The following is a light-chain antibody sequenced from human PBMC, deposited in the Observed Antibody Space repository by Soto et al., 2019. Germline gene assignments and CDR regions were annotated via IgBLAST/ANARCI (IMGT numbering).Light chain of an antibody. Sequence: DIQMTQSPSSLSASVGDRVPITCQASQDISTYLNWYQQKPGKAPKLLLYDASNLETGVPSRFSGSGSGTDFTFTISSLQPEDIATYYCQQYDNLSIFTFGPGTKVDIK. CDR1: QDISTY. J-gene: IGKJ3*01. CDR3: QQYDNLSIFT. V-gene: IGKV1-33*01. CDR2: DAS.